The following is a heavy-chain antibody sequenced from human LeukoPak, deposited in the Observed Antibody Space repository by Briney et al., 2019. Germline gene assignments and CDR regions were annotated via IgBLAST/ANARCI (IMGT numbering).Heavy chain of an antibody. CDR2: IKSKTDGGTT. Sequence: GGSLRLSCSVSGLTFSNAWMTWVRQAPGKGLEWVGRIKSKTDGGTTDYGAPVKGRFTISRDDSENTLYMQLNSLKTEDTAVYYCTTAPAYYYNSGSWDFWGQGTLVTVSS. J-gene: IGHJ4*02. CDR3: TTAPAYYYNSGSWDF. V-gene: IGHV3-15*01. CDR1: GLTFSNAW. D-gene: IGHD3-10*01.